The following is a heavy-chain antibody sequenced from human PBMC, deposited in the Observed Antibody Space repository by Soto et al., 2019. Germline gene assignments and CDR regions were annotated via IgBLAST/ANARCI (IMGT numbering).Heavy chain of an antibody. D-gene: IGHD6-19*01. Sequence: QVTLKESGPVLVKPTETLTLRCTVSGLSITDSEMGVSWIRQPPGQPLEWLAHIDSSGEKSYRTFLKSRLAIYKDPSQSQIVLTMTNMDPADTATYYCARRHLAVAVSPWFDPWGQGIPVTVSS. V-gene: IGHV2-26*01. CDR2: IDSSGEK. CDR3: ARRHLAVAVSPWFDP. J-gene: IGHJ5*02. CDR1: GLSITDSEMG.